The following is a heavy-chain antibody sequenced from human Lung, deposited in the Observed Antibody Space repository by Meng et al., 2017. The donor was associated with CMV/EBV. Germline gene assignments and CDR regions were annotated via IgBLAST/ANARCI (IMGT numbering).Heavy chain of an antibody. CDR3: ARGRYELIWGLFNP. Sequence: QVKLVQSGAEVKTPGASVKVSCKASGYTFPGYYIHWVRQAPGQGLEWMGWINPNTGGTKYAQKFQGWVTLTRDTSISTAYMELSRLRSDDTAVYYCARGRYELIWGLFNPWGQGTLVTVSS. D-gene: IGHD1-1*01. CDR2: INPNTGGT. CDR1: GYTFPGYY. J-gene: IGHJ5*02. V-gene: IGHV1-2*04.